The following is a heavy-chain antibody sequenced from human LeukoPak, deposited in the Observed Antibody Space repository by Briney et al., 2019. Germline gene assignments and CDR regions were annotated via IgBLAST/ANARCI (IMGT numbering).Heavy chain of an antibody. D-gene: IGHD3-10*01. Sequence: GGSLRLSCAASGFTFSNYWVHWVRQAPGKGRVWVSRINRDGSTTNYADSAKGRFTVSRDNAKNTLNLQMNSLRAEDTAVYYCARDKKSGESSEIDYWGQGTLVTVSS. CDR1: GFTFSNYW. CDR2: INRDGSTT. V-gene: IGHV3-74*01. CDR3: ARDKKSGESSEIDY. J-gene: IGHJ4*02.